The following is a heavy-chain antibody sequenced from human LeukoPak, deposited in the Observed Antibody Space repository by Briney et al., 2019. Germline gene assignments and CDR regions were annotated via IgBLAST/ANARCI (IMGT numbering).Heavy chain of an antibody. J-gene: IGHJ4*02. CDR2: ISSTSIYR. D-gene: IGHD3-16*02. Sequence: GGSLRLSCSASGFTFSRYSMNWVRQAPGRGLEWVSSISSTSIYRYYADSVKGRFTISRDNAKNSLYLQMNSLRAEDTAVYFCASSYYDYVWGSYRPPSGFDYWGQGTLVTVSS. CDR3: ASSYYDYVWGSYRPPSGFDY. V-gene: IGHV3-21*01. CDR1: GFTFSRYS.